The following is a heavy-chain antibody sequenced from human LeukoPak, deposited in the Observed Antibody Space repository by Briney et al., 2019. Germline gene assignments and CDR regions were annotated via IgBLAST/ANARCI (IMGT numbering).Heavy chain of an antibody. CDR2: IYPGDSDS. J-gene: IGHJ3*02. CDR1: GYSLSSYW. D-gene: IGHD3-16*01. Sequence: EYPNIYWKGPGYSLSSYWIGWVRQMPGKGLAWMGSIYPGDSDSKYSRSFEGQVTTSADKSINTAYLQWSSLMASYSAMYYCARRLEGADVFDIWGQGTMVTVSS. V-gene: IGHV5-51*01. CDR3: ARRLEGADVFDI.